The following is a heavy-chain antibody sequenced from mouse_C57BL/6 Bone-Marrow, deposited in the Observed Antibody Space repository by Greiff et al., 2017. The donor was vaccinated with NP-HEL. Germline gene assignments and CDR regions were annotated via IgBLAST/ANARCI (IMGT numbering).Heavy chain of an antibody. V-gene: IGHV14-4*01. CDR1: GFNIKDDY. CDR3: TCRGPDGYYSSYFDV. Sequence: EVQLVESGAELVRPGASVKLSCTASGFNIKDDYMHWVKQRPEQGLEWIGWIDPENGDTEYASKFQGKATITADTSSNTAYLQLSSLTSEDTAVYYCTCRGPDGYYSSYFDVWGTGTTVTVSS. D-gene: IGHD2-3*01. J-gene: IGHJ1*03. CDR2: IDPENGDT.